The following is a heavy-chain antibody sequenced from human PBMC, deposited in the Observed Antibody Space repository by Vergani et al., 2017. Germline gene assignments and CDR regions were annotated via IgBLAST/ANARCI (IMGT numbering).Heavy chain of an antibody. V-gene: IGHV3-30-3*01. D-gene: IGHD4-11*01. CDR1: GFTFGDHG. CDR3: AKDLSYSTAWPHFDS. CDR2: ISYDGTNK. Sequence: QVQLVESGGGVVQPGRSLRLSCAASGFTFGDHGIHWVRRAPGKGLEWVALISYDGTNKYYTNSVRGRFTISRDSSKTVYLQMNSLRVEDTAMYFCAKDLSYSTAWPHFDSRGQGTLVTVSS. J-gene: IGHJ4*02.